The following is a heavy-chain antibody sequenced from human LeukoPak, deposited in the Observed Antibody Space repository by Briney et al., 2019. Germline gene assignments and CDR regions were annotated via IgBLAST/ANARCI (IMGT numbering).Heavy chain of an antibody. V-gene: IGHV4-61*01. Sequence: PSETLSLTCTVSGGSISSSSYYWSWIRQPPRKGLEWIGFMYDGGITNYNPSLKSRVTISVDTSKNQFSLRLTSVTAADTAVYYCARHDTSWSWFDPWGQGTLLTVSS. J-gene: IGHJ5*02. D-gene: IGHD2-2*01. CDR2: MYDGGIT. CDR3: ARHDTSWSWFDP. CDR1: GGSISSSSYY.